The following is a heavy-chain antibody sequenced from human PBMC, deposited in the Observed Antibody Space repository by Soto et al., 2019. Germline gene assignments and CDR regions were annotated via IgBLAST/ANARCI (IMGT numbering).Heavy chain of an antibody. CDR2: ISAYNGNT. Sequence: ASVKISCKASGYTFTSYGISWVRQAPGQGLEWMGWISAYNGNTNYAQKLQGRVTMTTDTSTSTAYMELRSLRSDDTAVYYRARDDRYCSGGSCYFAFDIWGQGTMVTLSS. V-gene: IGHV1-18*01. J-gene: IGHJ3*02. CDR1: GYTFTSYG. D-gene: IGHD2-15*01. CDR3: ARDDRYCSGGSCYFAFDI.